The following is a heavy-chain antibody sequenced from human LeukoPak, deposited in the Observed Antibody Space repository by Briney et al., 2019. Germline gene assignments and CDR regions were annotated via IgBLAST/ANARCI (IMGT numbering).Heavy chain of an antibody. CDR1: GGSISSYY. V-gene: IGHV4-59*01. D-gene: IGHD5-24*01. Sequence: PSETLSLTCTVSGGSISSYYWTWIRQPPGTGLEGIGYVFYSGSTNYNPSLKSRVTISVDTSKNQFSLKLSSVTAADTAMYYCAREGRGGNWFDPWGQGTLVTVSS. CDR3: AREGRGGNWFDP. CDR2: VFYSGST. J-gene: IGHJ5*02.